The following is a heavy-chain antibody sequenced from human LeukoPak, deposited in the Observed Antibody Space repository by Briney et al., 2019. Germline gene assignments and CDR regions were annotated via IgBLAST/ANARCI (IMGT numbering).Heavy chain of an antibody. CDR1: GFTFDDYA. D-gene: IGHD2/OR15-2a*01. CDR2: IYTGGNT. Sequence: PGRSLRLSCAASGFTFDDYAMHWVRQAPGKGLEWVSVIYTGGNTYYSDSVKGRFTISRDNSKNTLYLQLNSLRAEDTAVYYCARDVKGYYHHMEVWGKGTTVTISS. V-gene: IGHV3-66*01. CDR3: ARDVKGYYHHMEV. J-gene: IGHJ6*03.